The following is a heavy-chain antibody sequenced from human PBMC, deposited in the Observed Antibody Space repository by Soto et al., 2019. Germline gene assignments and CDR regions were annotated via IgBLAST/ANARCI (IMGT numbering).Heavy chain of an antibody. D-gene: IGHD3-16*01. CDR1: GFTFSAYA. CDR3: APRIFGGDY. CDR2: ISGTSPRT. V-gene: IGHV3-23*01. J-gene: IGHJ4*02. Sequence: EVQLLESGGGLVQPGGSLRLSCAASGFTFSAYAMSWVRQAPGKGLEWVSAISGTSPRTYYADSVQGRLSISTASSRKTWFLQMNTLRTEDTDVYFCAPRIFGGDYWGQGTLVTVSS.